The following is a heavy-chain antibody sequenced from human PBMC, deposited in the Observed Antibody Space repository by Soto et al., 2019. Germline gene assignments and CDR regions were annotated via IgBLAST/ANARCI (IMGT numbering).Heavy chain of an antibody. CDR2: IYYSGST. J-gene: IGHJ4*02. CDR1: GGSISSYY. CDR3: ARVRKDYYDSSGYYYPNGYYFDY. V-gene: IGHV4-59*01. D-gene: IGHD3-22*01. Sequence: SETLSLTCTVSGGSISSYYWGWIRQPPGKGLEWIGYIYYSGSTNYNPSLKSRVTISVDTSKNQFSLKLSSVTAADTAVYYCARVRKDYYDSSGYYYPNGYYFDYWGQGTLVTVSS.